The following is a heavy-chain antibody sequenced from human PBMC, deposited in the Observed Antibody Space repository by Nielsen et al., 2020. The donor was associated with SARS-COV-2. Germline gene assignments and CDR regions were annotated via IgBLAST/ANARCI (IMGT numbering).Heavy chain of an antibody. Sequence: ASVKVSCKASGYTFTSYGISWVRQAPGQGLEWMGWISAYNGNTNYAQKLQGRVTMTEDTSTDTAYMELSSLRSEDTAVYYCARVGHYCSSTSCYPGYNWFDPWGQGTLVTVSS. CDR1: GYTFTSYG. CDR2: ISAYNGNT. V-gene: IGHV1-18*01. D-gene: IGHD2-2*01. J-gene: IGHJ5*02. CDR3: ARVGHYCSSTSCYPGYNWFDP.